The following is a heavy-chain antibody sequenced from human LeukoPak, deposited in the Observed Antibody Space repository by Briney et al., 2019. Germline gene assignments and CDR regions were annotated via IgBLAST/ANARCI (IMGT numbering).Heavy chain of an antibody. CDR3: TREDYALDAFDI. Sequence: PGGSLRLSCAASGFPFSNHRMNWVRQPPGKGLEWVAYISSSGSSIFYVDSVKGRFTISRDNAKESLYLQMNTLRAEDTAVYYCTREDYALDAFDIWGQGTMATVSS. J-gene: IGHJ3*02. V-gene: IGHV3-48*01. CDR1: GFPFSNHR. CDR2: ISSSGSSI. D-gene: IGHD2-2*01.